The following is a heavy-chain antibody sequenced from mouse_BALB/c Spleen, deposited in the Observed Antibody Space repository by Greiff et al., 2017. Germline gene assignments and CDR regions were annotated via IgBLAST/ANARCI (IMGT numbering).Heavy chain of an antibody. CDR1: GFTFTSYG. CDR3: AREGDYEPWFAY. D-gene: IGHD2-4*01. CDR2: INSNAGST. V-gene: IGHV5-6-3*01. Sequence: DVQLVESGGGLVQPGGSLKLSCAASGFTFTSYGMSWVRQTPDKRLELVATINSNAGSTYYHDSVKGRSTFSRDKAKNTLYLQMSSLKSEDTAMYYCAREGDYEPWFAYWGQGTLVTVSA. J-gene: IGHJ3*01.